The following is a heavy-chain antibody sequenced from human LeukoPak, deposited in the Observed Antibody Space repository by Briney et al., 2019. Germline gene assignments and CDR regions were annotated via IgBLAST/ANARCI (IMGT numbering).Heavy chain of an antibody. CDR3: ARAGYYDAFDI. J-gene: IGHJ3*02. V-gene: IGHV4-61*02. CDR1: GGSISSGSYY. CDR2: IYTSGGT. D-gene: IGHD3-10*01. Sequence: PSQTLSLTCTVSGGSISSGSYYWSWIRQPAGKGLEWIGRIYTSGGTNYNPSLKSRVTISVDTSKNQFSLKLSSVTAADTAVYYCARAGYYDAFDIWGQGTMVTVSS.